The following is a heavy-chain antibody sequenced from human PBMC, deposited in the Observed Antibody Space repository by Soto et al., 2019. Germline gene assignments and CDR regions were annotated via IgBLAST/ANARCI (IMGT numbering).Heavy chain of an antibody. CDR1: GGSISSYY. V-gene: IGHV4-59*01. CDR2: IYYSGIT. Sequence: PSETLSVTCTVSGGSISSYYWSWIRQPPGKGLEWIGYIYYSGITNYNPSLKSRVTISVDTSKNQFSLKLSSVTAADTAVYYCARYKSNYYYGMDVWGQGTTVTVSS. CDR3: ARYKSNYYYGMDV. J-gene: IGHJ6*02. D-gene: IGHD1-20*01.